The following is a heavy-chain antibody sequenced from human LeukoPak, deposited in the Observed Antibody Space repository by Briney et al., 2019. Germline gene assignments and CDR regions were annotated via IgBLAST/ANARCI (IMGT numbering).Heavy chain of an antibody. CDR3: ARLYVERRCFDC. Sequence: GGSLRLSCAASGFTFSTYWMTWVRQAPGKGLEWVANIKQDGSEKYYAGSVKGRFTISRDNAKNSLYLQMTSLRAEDTAVYYCARLYVERRCFDCWGQGTLVTVSS. V-gene: IGHV3-7*01. CDR2: IKQDGSEK. J-gene: IGHJ4*02. D-gene: IGHD1-1*01. CDR1: GFTFSTYW.